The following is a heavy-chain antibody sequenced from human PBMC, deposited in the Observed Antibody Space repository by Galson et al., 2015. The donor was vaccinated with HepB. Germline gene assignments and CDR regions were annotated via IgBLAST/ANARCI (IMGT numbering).Heavy chain of an antibody. V-gene: IGHV1-2*02. CDR3: ARRIAAAGYYYYGMDV. CDR1: GYTFTGYY. J-gene: IGHJ6*02. D-gene: IGHD6-13*01. Sequence: SVKVSCKASGYTFTGYYMHWVRQAPGQGLEWMGWINPNSGGTNYAQKFQGRATMTRDTSISTAYMELSRLRSDDTAVYYCARRIAAAGYYYYGMDVWGQGTTVTVSS. CDR2: INPNSGGT.